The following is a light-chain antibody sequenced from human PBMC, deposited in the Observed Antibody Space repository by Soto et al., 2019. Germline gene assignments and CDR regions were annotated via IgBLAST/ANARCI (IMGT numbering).Light chain of an antibody. CDR3: QQYDSSPWT. V-gene: IGKV3-20*01. J-gene: IGKJ1*01. CDR2: GAS. Sequence: ESVLTQSPGTLSLSPGERATLSCRASQSVSSSFLAWYQLKPGQAPRLLIYGASSRATGIPDRFSGSGSGTDLALTISRLEHEDFAVYYCQQYDSSPWTFGQGTKVEIK. CDR1: QSVSSSF.